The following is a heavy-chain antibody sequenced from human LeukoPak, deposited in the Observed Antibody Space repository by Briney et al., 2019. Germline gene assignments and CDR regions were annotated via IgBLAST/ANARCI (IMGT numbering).Heavy chain of an antibody. D-gene: IGHD1-1*01. V-gene: IGHV1-8*03. Sequence: ASVKVFCKASGGTFSSYAVTWVRQATGQGLEWMGWMNPNSGNTGYAQKFQGRVTITRNTSISTAYMELSSLRSEDTAVYYCARGKRSSYYYYYMDVWGKGTTVTVSS. CDR1: GGTFSSYA. J-gene: IGHJ6*03. CDR3: ARGKRSSYYYYYMDV. CDR2: MNPNSGNT.